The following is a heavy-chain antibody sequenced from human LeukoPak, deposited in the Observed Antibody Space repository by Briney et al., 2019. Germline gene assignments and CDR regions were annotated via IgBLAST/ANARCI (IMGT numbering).Heavy chain of an antibody. CDR3: AREVMATVVTHPFDY. J-gene: IGHJ4*02. V-gene: IGHV4-34*01. CDR2: INHSGST. CDR1: GGSFSGYY. D-gene: IGHD4-23*01. Sequence: SETLSLTCAVYGGSFSGYYWSWIRQPPGKGLEWIGEINHSGSTNYNPSLKSRVTISVDTSKNQFSLKLSSVTAADTAVYYCAREVMATVVTHPFDYWGQGTLVTVSS.